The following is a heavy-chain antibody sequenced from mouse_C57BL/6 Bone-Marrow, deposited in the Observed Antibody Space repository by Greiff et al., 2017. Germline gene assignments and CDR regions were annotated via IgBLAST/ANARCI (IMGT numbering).Heavy chain of an antibody. CDR2: IWGDGST. CDR3: AKLITTVVATTRDY. V-gene: IGHV2-3*01. J-gene: IGHJ2*01. CDR1: GFSLTSYG. D-gene: IGHD1-1*01. Sequence: VKLVESGPGLVAPSQSLSITCTVSGFSLTSYGVSWVRQPPGKGLEWLGVIWGDGSTNYHSALISRLSTSKDNSKSQVFLELNSLQTDDTATYYCAKLITTVVATTRDYWGQGTTLTVSS.